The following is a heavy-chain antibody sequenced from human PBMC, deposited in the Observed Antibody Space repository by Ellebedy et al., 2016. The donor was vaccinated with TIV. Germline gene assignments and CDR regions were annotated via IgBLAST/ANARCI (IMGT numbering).Heavy chain of an antibody. J-gene: IGHJ4*02. Sequence: GGSLRLSXAASGFTFSSYAMHWVRQAPGKGLEWVAVISYDGSNKYYADSVKGRFTISRDNSKNTLYLQVNSLRAEDTAVYYCARSGYGDGGDWGQGTLVTVSS. CDR3: ARSGYGDGGD. D-gene: IGHD4/OR15-4a*01. CDR2: ISYDGSNK. V-gene: IGHV3-30-3*01. CDR1: GFTFSSYA.